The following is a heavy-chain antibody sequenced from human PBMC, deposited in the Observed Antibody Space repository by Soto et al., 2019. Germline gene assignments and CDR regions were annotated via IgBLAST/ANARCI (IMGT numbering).Heavy chain of an antibody. J-gene: IGHJ4*02. Sequence: SETLSLTCTVSGASVSTGNYYWNWIRQSPGRGLEWIGYIYHSETTDYNPSLKSRVTISVDTSKNQFSLKLSSVTAADTAIYYCASSHTAETDFDSWGQGSLVTVSS. V-gene: IGHV4-61*01. CDR1: GASVSTGNYY. D-gene: IGHD5-18*01. CDR3: ASSHTAETDFDS. CDR2: IYHSETT.